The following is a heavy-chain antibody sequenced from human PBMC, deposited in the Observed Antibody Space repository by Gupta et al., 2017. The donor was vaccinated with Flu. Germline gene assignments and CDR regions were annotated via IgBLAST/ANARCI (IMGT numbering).Heavy chain of an antibody. CDR3: AREGRELTGNYYYYGMDV. V-gene: IGHV1-2*02. Sequence: QMQLVQSGAEVKKPGASVKVSCKASGYTFTGYYMHWVRQAPGQGLEWMGWINPNSGGTNYAQKFQGRVTMTRDTSISTAYMELSRLRSDDTAVYYCAREGRELTGNYYYYGMDVWGQGTTVTVSS. CDR1: GYTFTGYY. D-gene: IGHD1-14*01. J-gene: IGHJ6*02. CDR2: INPNSGGT.